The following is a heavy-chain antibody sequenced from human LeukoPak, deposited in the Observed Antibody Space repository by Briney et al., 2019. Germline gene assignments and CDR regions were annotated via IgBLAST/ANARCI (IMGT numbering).Heavy chain of an antibody. J-gene: IGHJ4*02. Sequence: GGSLRLSCAASGFTFSSYAMHWVRQAPGRGLGWVAVISYDGSNKYYADSVKGRFTISRDNSKNTLYLQMNSLRAEDTAVYYCARDGYHLRDYWGQGTLVTVSS. V-gene: IGHV3-30-3*01. D-gene: IGHD5-18*01. CDR2: ISYDGSNK. CDR1: GFTFSSYA. CDR3: ARDGYHLRDY.